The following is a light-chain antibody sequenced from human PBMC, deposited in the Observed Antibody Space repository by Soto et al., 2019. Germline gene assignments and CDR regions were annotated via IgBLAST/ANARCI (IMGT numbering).Light chain of an antibody. J-gene: IGLJ3*02. CDR2: EVN. Sequence: QSLVTQPPSPSGSPGQSVTISCTGTSSDVGGYNYVSWYQQHPGKAPKLMIYEVNKRPSGVPDRFSGSKSGNTASLTVTGLQAEDEADYYCSSYAGRNNFGVFGGGTKVTVL. CDR3: SSYAGRNNFGV. V-gene: IGLV2-8*01. CDR1: SSDVGGYNY.